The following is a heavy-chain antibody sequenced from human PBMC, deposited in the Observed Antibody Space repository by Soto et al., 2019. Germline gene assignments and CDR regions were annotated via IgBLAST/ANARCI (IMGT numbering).Heavy chain of an antibody. Sequence: LSLTCAVYGGSFSGYYWIWIRQPPGKGLEWIGEINHSGSTNYNPSLKSRVTISVDTSKNQFSLKLGSVTAADTAVYYCARVITTPYYYYGMDVWGQGTTVTVSS. D-gene: IGHD1-1*01. CDR1: GGSFSGYY. CDR3: ARVITTPYYYYGMDV. CDR2: INHSGST. J-gene: IGHJ6*02. V-gene: IGHV4-34*01.